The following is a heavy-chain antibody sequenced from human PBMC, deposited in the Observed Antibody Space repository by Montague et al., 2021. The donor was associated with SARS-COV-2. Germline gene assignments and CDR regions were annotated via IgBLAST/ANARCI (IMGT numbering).Heavy chain of an antibody. J-gene: IGHJ4*02. D-gene: IGHD2-15*01. CDR1: GGSMARSSDY. CDR3: AKLGYCRGGACFRGGFEF. Sequence: SETLSLTCTVSGGSMARSSDYWAWLRQPPGGGREWIATIHDGGGSNYNLSLQSRVDVSVDTSQNQLSLTLASVTAADTAVYYCAKLGYCRGGACFRGGFEFWGQGILVPVSS. CDR2: IHDGGGS. V-gene: IGHV4-39*01.